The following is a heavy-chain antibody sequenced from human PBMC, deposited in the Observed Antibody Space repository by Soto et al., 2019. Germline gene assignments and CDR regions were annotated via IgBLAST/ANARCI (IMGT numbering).Heavy chain of an antibody. CDR3: AREAANYYDSSGSLDY. D-gene: IGHD3-22*01. J-gene: IGHJ4*02. Sequence: GGSLRLSCAASGFTVSSNYMGWVRQAPGKGLEWVSVIYSGGSTYYADSVKGRFTISRDNSKNTLYLQMNSLRAEDTAVYYRAREAANYYDSSGSLDYWGQGTLVTVSS. V-gene: IGHV3-53*01. CDR2: IYSGGST. CDR1: GFTVSSNY.